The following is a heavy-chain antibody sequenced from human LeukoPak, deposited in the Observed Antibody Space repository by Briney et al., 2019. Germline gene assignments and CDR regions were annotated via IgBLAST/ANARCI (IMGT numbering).Heavy chain of an antibody. D-gene: IGHD3-9*01. V-gene: IGHV3-21*01. CDR1: GLTFSSYS. Sequence: PGGSLRLSCTASGLTFSSYSMNWVRQAPGRGLEWVSSISSSSYTYYAESVKGRFTISRDQAKNSPYLQMNSLRAEDTAVYYCAKDSVLRYFAVPSAGNYFDYWGQGTLVTVSS. J-gene: IGHJ4*02. CDR2: ISSSSYT. CDR3: AKDSVLRYFAVPSAGNYFDY.